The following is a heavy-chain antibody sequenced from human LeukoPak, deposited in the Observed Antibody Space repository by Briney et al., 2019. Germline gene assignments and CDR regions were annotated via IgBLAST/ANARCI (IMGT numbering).Heavy chain of an antibody. J-gene: IGHJ5*02. CDR3: ARHGGYTWNDIYFDR. D-gene: IGHD1-1*01. CDR1: GYTFTSWW. V-gene: IGHV5-51*01. CDR2: IYPGNSDT. Sequence: GESLKISCNGSGYTFTSWWIGWVRQMPGKGLEWMGIIYPGNSDTRYSPSFQGQVTISADRSISTAYLQWSSLTASDTAIYYCARHGGYTWNDIYFDRWGQGTLVTVSS.